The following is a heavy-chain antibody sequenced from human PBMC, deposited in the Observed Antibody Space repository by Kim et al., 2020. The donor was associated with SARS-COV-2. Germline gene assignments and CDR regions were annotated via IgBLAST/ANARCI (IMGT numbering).Heavy chain of an antibody. CDR1: GGSISSSSYY. D-gene: IGHD2-2*01. CDR3: ARHSCRGTSCYGGAFDP. Sequence: SETLSLTCTVSGGSISSSSYYWGWIRQPPGKGLEWIGSIYYSGSTYYNPSLKSRVTISVDTSKNQFSLKLSSVTAADTAVYYCARHSCRGTSCYGGAFDPWGQGTLVTVSS. CDR2: IYYSGST. V-gene: IGHV4-39*01. J-gene: IGHJ5*02.